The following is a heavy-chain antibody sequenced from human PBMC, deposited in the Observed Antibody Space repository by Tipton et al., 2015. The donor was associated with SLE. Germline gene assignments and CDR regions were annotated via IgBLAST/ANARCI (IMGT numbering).Heavy chain of an antibody. CDR1: GGSFSGYY. V-gene: IGHV4-59*07. CDR2: IYYSGST. Sequence: TLSLTCVVYGGSFSGYYWSWIRQHPGKGLEWIGYIYYSGSTYYNPSLKSRVTISVDTSKNQFSLKLSSVTAADTAVYYCATSHERHSSGCTFDYWGQGTLVTVSS. D-gene: IGHD6-19*01. CDR3: ATSHERHSSGCTFDY. J-gene: IGHJ4*02.